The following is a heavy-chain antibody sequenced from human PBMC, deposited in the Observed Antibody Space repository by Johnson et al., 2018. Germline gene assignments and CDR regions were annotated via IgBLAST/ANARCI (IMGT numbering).Heavy chain of an antibody. V-gene: IGHV3-30-3*01. CDR2: ISYDGSNR. Sequence: QVQLVESGGGVVQPGRSLRLSCAASRFTFSSYAMHWVRQAPGKGLEWVSVISYDGSNRYYADSVKGRFTISRDNSKNTRFLQMNSLRTEDTAVYYCARLSTSSWLDYADYWGQGTLVTVSS. CDR1: RFTFSSYA. D-gene: IGHD2-2*01. J-gene: IGHJ4*02. CDR3: ARLSTSSWLDYADY.